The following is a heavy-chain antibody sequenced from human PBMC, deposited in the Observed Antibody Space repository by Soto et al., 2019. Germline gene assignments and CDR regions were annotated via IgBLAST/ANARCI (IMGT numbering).Heavy chain of an antibody. CDR2: IYWDDDK. J-gene: IGHJ4*02. V-gene: IGHV2-5*02. CDR1: GFSLSTSGVG. Sequence: QITLKESGPTLVKPTQTLTLTCTFSGFSLSTSGVGVGWIRQPPGKALEWLALIYWDDDKRYSPSLKSRLTITKDTSKNQVVLTMTNMDPVDTATYYCAHRSHGRIWFGEIAFDYWGQGTLVTVSS. D-gene: IGHD3-10*01. CDR3: AHRSHGRIWFGEIAFDY.